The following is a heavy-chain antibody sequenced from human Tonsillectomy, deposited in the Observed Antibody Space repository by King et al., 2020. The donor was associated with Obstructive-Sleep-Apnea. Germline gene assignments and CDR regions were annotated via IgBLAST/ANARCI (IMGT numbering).Heavy chain of an antibody. Sequence: ITLKESGPTLVKPTQTLTLNCTFSGFSLSTSGMGVGWIRQPPGKALEWLALIYWDDDKRYSPSLNSRLTITKDTSKNQVVLIMTNMDPVDTATYFCAREWFGGPHAKYYFDYWGQGILVTVSS. V-gene: IGHV2-5*02. D-gene: IGHD3-3*01. CDR1: GFSLSTSGMG. CDR3: AREWFGGPHAKYYFDY. J-gene: IGHJ4*02. CDR2: IYWDDDK.